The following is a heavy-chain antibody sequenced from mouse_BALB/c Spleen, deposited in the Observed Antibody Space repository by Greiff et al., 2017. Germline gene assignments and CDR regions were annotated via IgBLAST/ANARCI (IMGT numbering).Heavy chain of an antibody. CDR1: GFTFSSYA. D-gene: IGHD2-1*01. J-gene: IGHJ4*01. CDR3: ARGNGNLYYYAMDY. Sequence: EVMLVESGGGLVKPGGSLKLSCAASGFTFSSYAMSWVRQTPEKRLEWVASISSGGSTDYPDSVKGRFTISRDNARNNLYLQMSSLRSEDTAMYYCARGNGNLYYYAMDYWGQGTSVTVSS. V-gene: IGHV5-6-5*01. CDR2: ISSGGST.